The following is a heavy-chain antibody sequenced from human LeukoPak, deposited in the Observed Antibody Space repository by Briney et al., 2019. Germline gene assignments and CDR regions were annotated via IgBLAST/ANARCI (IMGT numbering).Heavy chain of an antibody. V-gene: IGHV4-38-2*01. CDR2: IYHSGST. D-gene: IGHD1-26*01. CDR1: GYSISSGYY. J-gene: IGHJ4*02. Sequence: PSETLSLTCAVSGYSISSGYYWGWIRQPPGKGLEWIGSIYHSGSTYYNPSLKSRVTISVDTSKNQFSLKVTSVTAADTAVYYCARRGAEWELPYFDYWGQGTLVTVSS. CDR3: ARRGAEWELPYFDY.